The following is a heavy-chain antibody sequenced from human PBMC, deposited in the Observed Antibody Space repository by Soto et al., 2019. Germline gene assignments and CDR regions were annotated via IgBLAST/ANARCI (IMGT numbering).Heavy chain of an antibody. CDR2: INPSGGST. V-gene: IGHV1-46*01. CDR1: GYTFTSYY. Sequence: GASVKVSCKASGYTFTSYYINWVRQAPGQGLEWMGIINPSGGSTSDAQKFQRRVTMTRDTSTSTGYRELSSLRSEDTAVYYCAVGDCSIISCYRFLGYYGMDVWGQGTTVTVSS. D-gene: IGHD2-2*01. CDR3: AVGDCSIISCYRFLGYYGMDV. J-gene: IGHJ6*02.